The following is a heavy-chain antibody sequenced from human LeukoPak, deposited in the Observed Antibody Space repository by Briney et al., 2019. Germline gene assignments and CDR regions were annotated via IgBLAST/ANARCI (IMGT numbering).Heavy chain of an antibody. Sequence: PGGSLRLSCVASRFTFSNYWMTWVRQAPGKGPERVANINKDGGEKYYMESVKGRFTISGDNAKNSLYLQMNSLTVEDTAVYYCARDMGWQQFDQWGQGTLVTVSS. CDR2: INKDGGEK. D-gene: IGHD5-24*01. CDR1: RFTFSNYW. V-gene: IGHV3-7*01. J-gene: IGHJ4*02. CDR3: ARDMGWQQFDQ.